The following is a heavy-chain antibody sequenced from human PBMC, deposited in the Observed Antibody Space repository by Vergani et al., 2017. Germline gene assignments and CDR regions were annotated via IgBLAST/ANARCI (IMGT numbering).Heavy chain of an antibody. CDR1: GGSISSGDYY. V-gene: IGHV4-61*02. J-gene: IGHJ6*03. CDR2: IYTSGST. Sequence: QVQLQESGPGLVKPSQTLSLTCTVSGGSISSGDYYWSWIRQPAGKGLEWIGRIYTSGSTNYNPSLKSRVTMSVDTSKNQFSLKLSSVTAADTAVYYCARVNKIAAPSGVYYYYYMDVWGKGTTVTVSS. CDR3: ARVNKIAAPSGVYYYYYMDV. D-gene: IGHD6-6*01.